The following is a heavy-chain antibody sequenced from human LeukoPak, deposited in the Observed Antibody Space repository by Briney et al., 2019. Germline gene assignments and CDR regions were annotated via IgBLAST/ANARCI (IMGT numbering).Heavy chain of an antibody. Sequence: ASVKVSCKASGYTFTSYDINWVRQATGQGLEWMGSMNPNSGNTGYAQKFQGRVTMTRNTSIGTAYMELSSLRSEDTAVYYCARDDEMATIPHYYYYGMDVWGQGTTVTVSS. V-gene: IGHV1-8*01. D-gene: IGHD5-24*01. J-gene: IGHJ6*02. CDR1: GYTFTSYD. CDR3: ARDDEMATIPHYYYYGMDV. CDR2: MNPNSGNT.